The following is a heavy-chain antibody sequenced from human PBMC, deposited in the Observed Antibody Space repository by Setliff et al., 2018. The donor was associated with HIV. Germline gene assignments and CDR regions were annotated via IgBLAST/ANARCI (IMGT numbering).Heavy chain of an antibody. CDR2: INPNSGGT. J-gene: IGHJ4*02. D-gene: IGHD4-17*01. CDR3: ARDRAYRSSQAGVYEVTTLDY. CDR1: GYTFTGYY. Sequence: ASVKVSCKASGYTFTGYYMHWVRQAPGQGLEWMGWINPNSGGTTYAQRFQGRVTMTRDTSISTAYMEVSRLRSDDTAMYYCARDRAYRSSQAGVYEVTTLDYWGQGTLVTVSS. V-gene: IGHV1-2*02.